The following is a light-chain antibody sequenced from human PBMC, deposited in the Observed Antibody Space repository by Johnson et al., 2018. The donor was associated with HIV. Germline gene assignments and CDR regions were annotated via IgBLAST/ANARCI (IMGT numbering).Light chain of an antibody. CDR2: DNN. CDR3: GTWDSSLRFGF. V-gene: IGLV1-51*01. CDR1: SSNIGNNY. J-gene: IGLJ1*01. Sequence: QSVLTQPPSVSAAPGQKVTISCSGSSSNIGNNYVSWYQQLPGRAPKLLIYDNNKRPSGIPDRFSGSKSGTSATLGITGLQTGDEAEYYFGTWDSSLRFGFFGTGTKVTVL.